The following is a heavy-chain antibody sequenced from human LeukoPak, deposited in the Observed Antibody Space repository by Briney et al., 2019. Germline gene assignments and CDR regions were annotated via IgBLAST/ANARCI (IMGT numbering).Heavy chain of an antibody. V-gene: IGHV1-69*05. CDR1: GGTFSSYA. J-gene: IGHJ4*02. CDR2: IIPIFGTA. Sequence: ASVKVSCKASGGTFSSYAISWVRQAPGQGLEWMGGIIPIFGTANYAQKFQGRVTITTDESTSTAYMELSSLRSEDTAVYYCARDGAGTLPNWGQGTLVTVSS. D-gene: IGHD6-19*01. CDR3: ARDGAGTLPN.